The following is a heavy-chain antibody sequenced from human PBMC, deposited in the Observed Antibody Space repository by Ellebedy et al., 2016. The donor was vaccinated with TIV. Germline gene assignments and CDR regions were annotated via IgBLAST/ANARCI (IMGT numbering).Heavy chain of an antibody. D-gene: IGHD3-9*01. CDR1: GDTFSTHA. Sequence: AASVKVSCKASGDTFSTHAISWVRQAPGQGLEWMGGFIPVLGVADYAQKFQGRVTITADKFTSTVYMELSSLTSDDTDVYYCATDRYILTGYSSYYFYYMDVWGIGTTVTVS. CDR2: FIPVLGVA. J-gene: IGHJ6*03. V-gene: IGHV1-69*10. CDR3: ATDRYILTGYSSYYFYYMDV.